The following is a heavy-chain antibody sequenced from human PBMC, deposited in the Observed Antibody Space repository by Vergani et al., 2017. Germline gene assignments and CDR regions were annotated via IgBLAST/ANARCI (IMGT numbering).Heavy chain of an antibody. CDR3: AREGSVVVAATLPRHYYCGMDV. V-gene: IGHV3-23*01. CDR2: IRGSGGST. D-gene: IGHD2-15*01. Sequence: EVQLLESGGGLVQPGGSLRLSCAASGFTFSSYAMSWVRQAPGKGLEWVSAIRGSGGSTSYAQKFQGRGTMTRDTSTSTDYMELSSLRSEDPAVYYWAREGSVVVAATLPRHYYCGMDVWGQGTTVTVSS. J-gene: IGHJ6*02. CDR1: GFTFSSYA.